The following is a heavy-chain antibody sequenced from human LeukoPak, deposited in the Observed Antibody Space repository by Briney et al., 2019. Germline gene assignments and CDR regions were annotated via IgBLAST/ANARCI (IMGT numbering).Heavy chain of an antibody. CDR2: IKSKSDGGTT. D-gene: IGHD1-20*01. V-gene: IGHV3-15*07. Sequence: GGSLRLSCAASDFTLTNAWVNWIRQAPGEGLEWVGRIKSKSDGGTTDYAAPVNGRFTISRDDSKNTLHLQMNSLKTEDTAVYYCTTDPYITGTTYWGQGTLVTVSS. CDR3: TTDPYITGTTY. CDR1: DFTLTNAW. J-gene: IGHJ4*02.